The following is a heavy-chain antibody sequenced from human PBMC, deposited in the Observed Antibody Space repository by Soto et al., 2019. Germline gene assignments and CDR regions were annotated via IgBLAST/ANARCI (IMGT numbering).Heavy chain of an antibody. D-gene: IGHD4-17*01. CDR3: AREVSKYGVLT. CDR1: GFTFSSYS. V-gene: IGHV3-21*01. J-gene: IGHJ5*02. CDR2: ISSSSSYI. Sequence: GGSLRLSCAASGFTFSSYSMNWVRQAPGKGLEWVSSISSSSSYIYYADSVKGRFTISRDNAKNSLYLQMNSLRAEDTAVYYCAREVSKYGVLTWGQGTLVTVSS.